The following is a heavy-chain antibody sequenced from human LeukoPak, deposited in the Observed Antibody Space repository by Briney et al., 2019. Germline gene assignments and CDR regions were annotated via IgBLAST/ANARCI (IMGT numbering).Heavy chain of an antibody. D-gene: IGHD3-9*01. CDR1: GGSISSYY. Sequence: SETLSLTCTVSGGSISSYYWSWIRQPAGKGLEWIGRIYTSGSTNYNPSLKSRVTMSVDTSKNQFSLKLSSVTAADTAVYYCARYENYDILTGYYTGWFDPWGQGTLVTVSS. J-gene: IGHJ5*02. V-gene: IGHV4-4*07. CDR3: ARYENYDILTGYYTGWFDP. CDR2: IYTSGST.